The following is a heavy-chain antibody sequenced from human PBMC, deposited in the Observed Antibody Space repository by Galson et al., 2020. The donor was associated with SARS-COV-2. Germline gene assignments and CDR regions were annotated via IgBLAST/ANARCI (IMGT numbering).Heavy chain of an antibody. Sequence: GESLKISCAASGFTFSSHAMDWVRQAPGKGLEWVAQIFFDGSEKYYGDSVRGRFTISRDSSKNTVYLQMNNLRVDDTAVYYCARDGQSSRGWAFDYWGQGTLLTVSS. CDR1: GFTFSSHA. CDR3: ARDGQSSRGWAFDY. V-gene: IGHV3-33*01. CDR2: IFFDGSEK. D-gene: IGHD6-19*01. J-gene: IGHJ4*02.